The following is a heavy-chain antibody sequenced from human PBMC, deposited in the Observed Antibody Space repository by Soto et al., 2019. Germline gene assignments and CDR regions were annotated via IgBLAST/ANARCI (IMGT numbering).Heavy chain of an antibody. Sequence: ESGGGVVQPGRSLRLSCAASGFTFSSYGMHWVRQAPGKGLEWVAVIWYDGSNKYYADSVKGRFTISRDNSKNTLYLQMNSLRAEDTAVYYCATSIAVAGAIDYWGQGTLVTVSS. V-gene: IGHV3-33*01. CDR1: GFTFSSYG. CDR2: IWYDGSNK. D-gene: IGHD6-19*01. J-gene: IGHJ4*02. CDR3: ATSIAVAGAIDY.